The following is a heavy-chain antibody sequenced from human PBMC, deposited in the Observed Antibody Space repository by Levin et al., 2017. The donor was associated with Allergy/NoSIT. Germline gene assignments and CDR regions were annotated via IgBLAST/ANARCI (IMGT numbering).Heavy chain of an antibody. J-gene: IGHJ4*02. Sequence: PGGSLRLSCAASGFTFSSYAMSWVRQAPGKGLEWVSAISGSGGSTYYADSVKGRFTISRDNSKNTLYLQMNSLRAEDTAVYYCAKPMTRPGERPTDYWGQGTLVTVSS. CDR1: GFTFSSYA. V-gene: IGHV3-23*01. CDR3: AKPMTRPGERPTDY. D-gene: IGHD3-10*01. CDR2: ISGSGGST.